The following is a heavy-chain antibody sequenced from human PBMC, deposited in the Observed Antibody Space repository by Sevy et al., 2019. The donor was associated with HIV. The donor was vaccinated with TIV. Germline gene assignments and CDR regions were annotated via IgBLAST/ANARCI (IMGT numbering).Heavy chain of an antibody. CDR2: INSDGSST. V-gene: IGHV3-74*01. CDR3: ARESGEHSSSSYYYYYYGMDV. Sequence: GGSLRLSCAASGFTFSSYWMHWVRQAPGKGLVWVSRINSDGSSTGYADSVNGRLTISRDKAKNTLYLQMNSLRAEDTAVYYCARESGEHSSSSYYYYYYGMDVWGKGTTVTVSS. D-gene: IGHD6-6*01. J-gene: IGHJ6*04. CDR1: GFTFSSYW.